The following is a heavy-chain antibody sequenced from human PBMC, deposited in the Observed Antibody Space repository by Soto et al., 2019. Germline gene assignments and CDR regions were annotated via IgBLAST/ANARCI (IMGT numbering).Heavy chain of an antibody. J-gene: IGHJ4*02. CDR3: ARGRGYDYIWGSYRYSENQKPLDY. V-gene: IGHV1-8*01. D-gene: IGHD3-16*02. CDR2: MNPNSGNT. CDR1: GYTFTSYD. Sequence: ASVKVSCKASGYTFTSYDINWVRQATGQGLEWMGWMNPNSGNTDYAQKFQGRVTMTRNTSISTAYMELSSLRSEDTAVYYFARGRGYDYIWGSYRYSENQKPLDYWGQGTLVTVSS.